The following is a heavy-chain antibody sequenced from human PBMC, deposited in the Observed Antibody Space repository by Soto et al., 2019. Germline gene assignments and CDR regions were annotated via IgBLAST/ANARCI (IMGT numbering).Heavy chain of an antibody. Sequence: QAQLVESGGGVVQPGRSLRLSCAASGFTFSAHGMHWVRQAPGKGLEWVASISYDGRDKHYADSVMGRFTISRDNSENNPLLQMGRLRAGDTAGHYRSEVHTKPWGRDFCFRGQGTLVTVSS. V-gene: IGHV3-30*18. J-gene: IGHJ4*02. D-gene: IGHD3-16*01. CDR1: GFTFSAHG. CDR3: SEVHTKPWGRDFCF. CDR2: ISYDGRDK.